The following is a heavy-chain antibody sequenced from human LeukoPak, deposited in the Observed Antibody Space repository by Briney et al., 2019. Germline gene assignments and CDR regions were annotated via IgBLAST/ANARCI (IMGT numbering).Heavy chain of an antibody. J-gene: IGHJ4*02. CDR1: GFTFSSYG. CDR2: IWYDGSNK. CDR3: AREPPWFGEFLFDY. Sequence: GGSLRLSCAASGFTFSSYGMHWVRQAPGKGLEWVAVIWYDGSNKYYADSVKGRFTISRDNSKNTLYLQMNSLRAEDTAVYYRAREPPWFGEFLFDYWGQGTLVTVSS. V-gene: IGHV3-33*01. D-gene: IGHD3-10*01.